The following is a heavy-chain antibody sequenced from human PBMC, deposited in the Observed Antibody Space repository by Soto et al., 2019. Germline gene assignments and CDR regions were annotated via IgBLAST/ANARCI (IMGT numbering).Heavy chain of an antibody. CDR1: GGSFSGYY. CDR2: INHSRSP. V-gene: IGHV4-34*01. J-gene: IGHJ5*02. CDR3: ARGRRTWVYSNSAPQYNWFDP. Sequence: SETLSLTCAVYGGSFSGYYWSWIRQPPGKGLEWIGEINHSRSPNYNPSLKSRVTISVDTSKNQFSLNMSSVTAADTAVYYCARGRRTWVYSNSAPQYNWFDPWGQGTLVTVSS. D-gene: IGHD6-6*01.